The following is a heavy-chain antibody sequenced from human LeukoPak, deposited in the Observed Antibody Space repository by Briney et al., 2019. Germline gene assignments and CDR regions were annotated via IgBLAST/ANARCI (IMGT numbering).Heavy chain of an antibody. D-gene: IGHD5-18*01. V-gene: IGHV4-39*01. CDR1: GGSISSSSYY. CDR3: ASPGYSYGNYYFDY. J-gene: IGHJ4*02. Sequence: SETLSLTCTVSGGSISSSSYYWGWIRQPPGKGLEWIGSIYYSGSTYYNPSLKSRVTISVDTSKNQFSLKLSSMTAADTAVYYCASPGYSYGNYYFDYWGQGTLVTVSS. CDR2: IYYSGST.